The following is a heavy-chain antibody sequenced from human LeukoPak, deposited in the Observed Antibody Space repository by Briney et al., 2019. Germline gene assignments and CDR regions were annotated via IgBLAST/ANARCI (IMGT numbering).Heavy chain of an antibody. CDR3: AKDLKKGAAAYYFDF. D-gene: IGHD6-13*01. CDR2: IANDGNDK. CDR1: ALTFSAYG. J-gene: IGHJ4*02. V-gene: IGHV3-30*18. Sequence: GGSLRLSCATSALTFSAYGMHWVRQAPGKGLEWVAVIANDGNDKKYADSVKGRFTISRDNTKDTLYLQMNSLRPEDTALYYCAKDLKKGAAAYYFDFWGQGTLVTVSS.